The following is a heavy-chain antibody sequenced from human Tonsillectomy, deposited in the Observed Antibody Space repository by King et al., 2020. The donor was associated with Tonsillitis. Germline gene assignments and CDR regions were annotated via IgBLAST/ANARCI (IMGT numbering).Heavy chain of an antibody. Sequence: VQLVESGGVVVQPGGSLRLSCAASGFTFDDYTMHWVRQAPGKGLEWVSLISWDGDSTYYADSVKGRFTISRDNSKNSLYLQMNSLRTEDTALYYCAKDYHYYYASGSYLDYWGQGTLVTVSS. V-gene: IGHV3-43*01. D-gene: IGHD3-10*01. CDR1: GFTFDDYT. CDR2: ISWDGDST. J-gene: IGHJ4*02. CDR3: AKDYHYYYASGSYLDY.